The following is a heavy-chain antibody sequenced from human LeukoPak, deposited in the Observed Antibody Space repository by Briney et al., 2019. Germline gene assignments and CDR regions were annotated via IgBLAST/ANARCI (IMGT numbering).Heavy chain of an antibody. CDR1: GYTFTSYG. V-gene: IGHV1-18*01. CDR2: ISAYNGNT. J-gene: IGHJ4*02. D-gene: IGHD3-22*01. Sequence: ASVKVSCKASGYTFTSYGISWVRQAPGQGREWMGWISAYNGNTNYAQKLQGRVTMTTDTSTSTAYMELRSLRSDDTAVYYCARDHGGGADSSGPWPGYWGQGTLVTVSS. CDR3: ARDHGGGADSSGPWPGY.